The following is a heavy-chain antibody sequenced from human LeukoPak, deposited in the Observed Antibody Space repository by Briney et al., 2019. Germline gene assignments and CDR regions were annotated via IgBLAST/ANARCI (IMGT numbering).Heavy chain of an antibody. V-gene: IGHV3-7*01. D-gene: IGHD3-10*01. CDR2: IKQDGSEK. CDR3: ARDPPYYYGSGSYNYYYYYMDV. Sequence: QTGGSLRLSCAASGFTFSSCWMSWVRQAPGKGLEWVANIKQDGSEKYYVDSVKGRFTISRDNAKNSLYLQMNSLRAEDAAVYYCARDPPYYYGSGSYNYYYYYMDVWGKGTTVTVSS. J-gene: IGHJ6*03. CDR1: GFTFSSCW.